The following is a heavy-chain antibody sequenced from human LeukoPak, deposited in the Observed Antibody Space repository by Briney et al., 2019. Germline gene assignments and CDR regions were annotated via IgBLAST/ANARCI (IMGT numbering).Heavy chain of an antibody. V-gene: IGHV3-7*03. D-gene: IGHD2-2*01. J-gene: IGHJ4*02. CDR1: GFTFSSYW. Sequence: PGGSLRLSCAASGFTFSSYWMSWVRQAPGKGLEWVANIKQDGSEKYYVDSVKGRFTISRDNSKNTLYLQMNSLRAEDTAVYYCAKDLLLVPAAKIDYWGQGTLVTVSS. CDR2: IKQDGSEK. CDR3: AKDLLLVPAAKIDY.